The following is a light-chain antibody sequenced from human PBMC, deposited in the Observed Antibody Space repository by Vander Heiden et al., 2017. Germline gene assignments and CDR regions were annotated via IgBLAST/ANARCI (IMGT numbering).Light chain of an antibody. CDR2: VAS. Sequence: EIVMTQSPATLSVSPGERATLSCRASQSVSSNLAWYQQKPGQAPRLLVYVASTTATGIPDRFSGSGSGTEFTLTISRLQSEDFAVYYCQQYNNWPPITFGQGTRLEIK. CDR3: QQYNNWPPIT. CDR1: QSVSSN. J-gene: IGKJ5*01. V-gene: IGKV3-15*01.